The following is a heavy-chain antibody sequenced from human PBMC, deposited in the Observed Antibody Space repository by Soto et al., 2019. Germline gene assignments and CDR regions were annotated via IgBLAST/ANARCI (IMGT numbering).Heavy chain of an antibody. J-gene: IGHJ4*02. CDR2: ISGSGGST. V-gene: IGHV3-23*01. CDR3: AKLPSGSYYNDY. D-gene: IGHD1-26*01. CDR1: GFTFSSYA. Sequence: PGGSLRLSCAASGFTFSSYAMSWFRQAPGKGLEWVSAISGSGGSTYYADSVKGRFTISRDNSKNTLYLQMNSLRAEDTAVYYCAKLPSGSYYNDYWGQGTLVTVSS.